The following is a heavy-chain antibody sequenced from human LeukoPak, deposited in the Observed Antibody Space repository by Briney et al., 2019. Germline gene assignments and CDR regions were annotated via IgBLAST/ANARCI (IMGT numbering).Heavy chain of an antibody. CDR3: ARLIYSGYDRDY. D-gene: IGHD5-12*01. Sequence: ASVKVSCKASGYTFTGYYMHWVRQAPGQGLEWMGRINPNSGGTNYAQKFQGRVTMTRDTSISTAYMELSRLRSDDTAVYYCARLIYSGYDRDYWGQGTLVTVSS. CDR2: INPNSGGT. V-gene: IGHV1-2*06. J-gene: IGHJ4*02. CDR1: GYTFTGYY.